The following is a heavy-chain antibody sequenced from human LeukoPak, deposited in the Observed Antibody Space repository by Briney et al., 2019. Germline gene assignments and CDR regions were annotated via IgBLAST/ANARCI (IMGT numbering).Heavy chain of an antibody. CDR3: AREISSWYRTEGRFDP. J-gene: IGHJ5*02. CDR1: GFTFSSYW. D-gene: IGHD6-13*01. Sequence: PGGSLRLSCAVSGFTFSSYWMSWVRQAPGRGLEWVANIKQDGNEKYYEDSVKGRFTIPRDNAKNSLYLQMNSLRAEDTAVYYCAREISSWYRTEGRFDPWGQGTLVTVSS. CDR2: IKQDGNEK. V-gene: IGHV3-7*01.